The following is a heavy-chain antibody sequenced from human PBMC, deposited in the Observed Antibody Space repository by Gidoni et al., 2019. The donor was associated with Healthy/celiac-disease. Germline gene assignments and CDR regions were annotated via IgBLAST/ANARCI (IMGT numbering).Heavy chain of an antibody. CDR2: IRSKANSYAT. CDR3: TRPREMATHNYPDYYYYGIDV. J-gene: IGHJ6*02. D-gene: IGHD5-12*01. Sequence: EVQLVESGGGVVQPGGSLTLSCAASGLTFCRCDMLWVRQASGKGLEWVGRIRSKANSYATAYAASVKGRFTISRDDSKNTAYLQMNRLKTEDTAVYYCTRPREMATHNYPDYYYYGIDVWGQGTTVTVSS. V-gene: IGHV3-73*02. CDR1: GLTFCRCD.